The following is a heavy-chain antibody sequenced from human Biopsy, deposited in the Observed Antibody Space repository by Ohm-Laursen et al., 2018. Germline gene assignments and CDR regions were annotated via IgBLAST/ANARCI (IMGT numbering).Heavy chain of an antibody. Sequence: SVKVSCKASGSTFNDYFIHWVRQSPGQGLEWMGWVNPNSGATNSAENFRDRVTLTRDTSISAVYIELRRLKSYDAAVYYCARDRMTDVFGGPTRTDVFDSWGQGTPVTVSS. CDR1: GSTFNDYF. CDR2: VNPNSGAT. V-gene: IGHV1-2*02. CDR3: ARDRMTDVFGGPTRTDVFDS. D-gene: IGHD3-10*01. J-gene: IGHJ4*02.